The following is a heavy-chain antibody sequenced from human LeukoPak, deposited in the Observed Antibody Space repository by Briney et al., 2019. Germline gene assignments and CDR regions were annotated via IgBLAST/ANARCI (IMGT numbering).Heavy chain of an antibody. D-gene: IGHD1-26*01. V-gene: IGHV6-1*01. CDR3: ARDPVGGSTIFDY. J-gene: IGHJ4*02. Sequence: SQTLSLACAISGDSVSSNSAAWNWIRQSPSRGLEWLGRTYYRSKWYYDYAVAVKSRISINPDTCKNQFSLQLSSVTPEDTAVYYCARDPVGGSTIFDYWGQGTLVTVSS. CDR2: TYYRSKWYY. CDR1: GDSVSSNSAA.